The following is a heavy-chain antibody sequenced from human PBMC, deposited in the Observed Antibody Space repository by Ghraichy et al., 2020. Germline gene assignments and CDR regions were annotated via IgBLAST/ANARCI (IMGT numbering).Heavy chain of an antibody. Sequence: GESLNISCAASGFTFSSYGMSWVRQAPGKGLEWVSGITGSGDNTYYADSVKGRFTVSRDNSKNTLHLQMNSLRAEDTAVYYCAKDARIVDTLMSFDYWGQGTLVTVSS. CDR1: GFTFSSYG. V-gene: IGHV3-23*01. J-gene: IGHJ4*02. CDR3: AKDARIVDTLMSFDY. CDR2: ITGSGDNT. D-gene: IGHD5-18*01.